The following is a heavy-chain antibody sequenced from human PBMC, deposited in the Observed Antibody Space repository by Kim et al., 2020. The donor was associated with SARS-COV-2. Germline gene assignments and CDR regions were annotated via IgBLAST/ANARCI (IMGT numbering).Heavy chain of an antibody. D-gene: IGHD3-10*01. V-gene: IGHV4-59*01. CDR3: ARAIGWFGELWGRFDY. CDR1: GGSISSYY. CDR2: IYYSGST. Sequence: SETLSLTCTVSGGSISSYYWSWIRQPPGKGLEWIGYIYYSGSTNYNPSLKSRVTISVDTSKNQFSLKLSSVTAADTAVYYCARAIGWFGELWGRFDYWGQGTLVTVSS. J-gene: IGHJ4*02.